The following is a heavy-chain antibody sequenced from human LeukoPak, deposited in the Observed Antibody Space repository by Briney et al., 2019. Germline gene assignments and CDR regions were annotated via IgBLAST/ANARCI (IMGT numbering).Heavy chain of an antibody. D-gene: IGHD1-20*01. V-gene: IGHV3-21*01. CDR1: GGSISSSS. J-gene: IGHJ4*02. CDR2: ISSSSSYI. Sequence: ETLSLTCTVSGGSISSSSYYWGWIRQPPGKGLEWVSSISSSSSYIYYADSVKGRFTISRDNAKNSLYLQMNSLRAEDTAVYYCARAGKITGTTKPFLTNVAGGFDYWGRGTLVTVSS. CDR3: ARAGKITGTTKPFLTNVAGGFDY.